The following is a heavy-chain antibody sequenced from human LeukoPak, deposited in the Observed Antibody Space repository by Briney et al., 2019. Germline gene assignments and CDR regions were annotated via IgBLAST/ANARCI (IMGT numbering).Heavy chain of an antibody. CDR2: INPEGSEK. D-gene: IGHD5-18*01. J-gene: IGHJ4*02. CDR1: GLTVSSSW. CDR3: ARDLAYSRLDY. Sequence: GGSLRLSCAVSGLTVSSSWMYWVRQAPGKGLEWVASINPEGSEKYSADSVKGRFTISRDNAKNSLYLQMDSLRVEDTAFYYCARDLAYSRLDYWGQGMLVTVSS. V-gene: IGHV3-7*01.